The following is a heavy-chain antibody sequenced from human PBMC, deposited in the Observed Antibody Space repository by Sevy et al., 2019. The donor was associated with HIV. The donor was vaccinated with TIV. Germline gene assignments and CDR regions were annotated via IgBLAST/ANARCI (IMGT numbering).Heavy chain of an antibody. CDR2: ISWSGGST. J-gene: IGHJ6*02. D-gene: IGHD6-6*01. CDR1: GFTFHDYA. V-gene: IGHV3-43D*03. CDR3: AKDLGSSSWNYNGMDV. Sequence: GGSLRLSCAASGFTFHDYAMHWVRHPPGKVLGWVSLISWSGGSTNYADSVKGRFTISRDNSKNSLYLQMNSLITEDTALYYCAKDLGSSSWNYNGMDVWGQGTTVTVSS.